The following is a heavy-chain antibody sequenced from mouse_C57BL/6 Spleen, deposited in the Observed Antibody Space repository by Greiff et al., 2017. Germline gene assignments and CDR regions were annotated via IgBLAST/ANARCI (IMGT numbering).Heavy chain of an antibody. CDR2: MYPGDGDT. CDR1: GYAFSSSW. J-gene: IGHJ2*01. V-gene: IGHV1-82*01. CDR3: AKSCPWYYFDY. D-gene: IGHD1-1*02. Sequence: LQESGPELVKPGASVKISCKASGYAFSSSWMNWVKQRPGKGLEWIGRMYPGDGDTNYNGKFKGKATLTADKSSSTAYMKLSILTYEDSAVYFCAKSCPWYYFDYWGQGTTHTV.